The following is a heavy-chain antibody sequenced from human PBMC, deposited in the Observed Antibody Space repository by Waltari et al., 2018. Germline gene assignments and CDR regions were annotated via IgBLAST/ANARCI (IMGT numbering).Heavy chain of an antibody. CDR2: INPNSGGT. CDR1: GYPFTGYY. V-gene: IGHV1-2*02. CDR3: ASYSATALYYYYGMDV. Sequence: QVQLVQSGAEVKKPGASVKVSCKASGYPFTGYYMHWVPQAPGQGLEWMGWINPNSGGTNYAQKFQGRVTMTRDTSISTAYMELSRLRSDDTAVYYCASYSATALYYYYGMDVWGQGTTVTVSS. J-gene: IGHJ6*02. D-gene: IGHD1-26*01.